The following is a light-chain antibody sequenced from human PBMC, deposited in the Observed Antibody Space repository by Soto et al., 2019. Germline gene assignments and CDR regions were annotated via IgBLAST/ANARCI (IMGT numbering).Light chain of an antibody. CDR3: SSFVGSKIFV. CDR2: EVT. CDR1: RSDVGRYNY. J-gene: IGLJ1*01. Sequence: QSLLTQPPSASGSPGQSVTISCTGTRSDVGRYNYVSWYQLHPGKVPKLLIYEVTKRPSGIPDRFSGSKSGNTASLTVSGLQAEDEADYYCSSFVGSKIFVIGSGTKVTVL. V-gene: IGLV2-8*01.